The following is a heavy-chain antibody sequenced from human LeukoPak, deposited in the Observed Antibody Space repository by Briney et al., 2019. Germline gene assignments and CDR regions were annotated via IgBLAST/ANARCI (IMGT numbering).Heavy chain of an antibody. J-gene: IGHJ6*02. Sequence: ASVKVSCKASGYTFTSYDINWVRQATGQGLEWMGWMNTNSGNTGYAQKFQGRVTMTRNTSISTAYMELSSLRSEDTAVYYCARARAKKPHVWFVADYGMDVWGQGTTVTVSS. D-gene: IGHD3-10*01. CDR2: MNTNSGNT. CDR1: GYTFTSYD. CDR3: ARARAKKPHVWFVADYGMDV. V-gene: IGHV1-8*01.